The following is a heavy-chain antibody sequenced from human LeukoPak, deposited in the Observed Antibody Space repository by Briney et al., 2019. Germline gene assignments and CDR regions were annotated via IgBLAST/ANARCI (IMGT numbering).Heavy chain of an antibody. V-gene: IGHV4-34*01. CDR1: GGSFSGYY. J-gene: IGHJ6*03. Sequence: SETPSLTCAVYGGSFSGYYWSWIRQPPGKGLEWIGEINHSGSTNYNPSLKSRVTISVDTSKNQFSLKLSSVTAADTAVYYCARVEMATILGYYYYMDVWGKGTTVTVSS. CDR2: INHSGST. CDR3: ARVEMATILGYYYYMDV. D-gene: IGHD5-24*01.